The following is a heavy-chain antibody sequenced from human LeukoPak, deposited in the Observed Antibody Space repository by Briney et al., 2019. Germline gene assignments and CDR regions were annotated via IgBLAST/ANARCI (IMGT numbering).Heavy chain of an antibody. Sequence: ASVKVSCKASGYTFTSYAMHWVRQAPGQGLEWMGWTNAAKDNTKYSQKFQGRVTITRDTSASTAYMELSSLRSEDTAVYYCARDLGYCTGGTCYPNWFDPWGQGTLVTVSS. V-gene: IGHV1-3*01. CDR3: ARDLGYCTGGTCYPNWFDP. D-gene: IGHD2-15*01. CDR2: TNAAKDNT. CDR1: GYTFTSYA. J-gene: IGHJ5*02.